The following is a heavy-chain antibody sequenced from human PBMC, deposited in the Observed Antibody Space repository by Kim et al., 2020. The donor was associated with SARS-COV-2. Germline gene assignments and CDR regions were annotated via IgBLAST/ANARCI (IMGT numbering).Heavy chain of an antibody. D-gene: IGHD3-10*01. CDR1: GGSISSGGYY. J-gene: IGHJ6*02. CDR3: ARDYLGSYYYGMDV. Sequence: SETLSLTCTVSGGSISSGGYYWSWIRQHPGKGLEWIGYIYYSGSTYYNPSLKSRVTISVDKSKNQFSLKLSSVTAADTAVYYCARDYLGSYYYGMDVWGQGTTVTVSS. CDR2: IYYSGST. V-gene: IGHV4-31*03.